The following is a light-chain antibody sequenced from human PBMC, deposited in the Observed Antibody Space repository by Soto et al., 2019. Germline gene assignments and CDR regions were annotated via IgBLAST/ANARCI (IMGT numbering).Light chain of an antibody. Sequence: DIVMTQSPDSLAVSLGERATINCKSSQSVLFSFNNKNYLAWYQHKLVQPPKLLIYWASTRESRVPDRVSGRVSGTDFTLSISSLQAEDEAVYYCQQYYTAPYTCGQVTKLEL. CDR1: QSVLFSFNNKNY. V-gene: IGKV4-1*01. CDR3: QQYYTAPYT. J-gene: IGKJ2*01. CDR2: WAS.